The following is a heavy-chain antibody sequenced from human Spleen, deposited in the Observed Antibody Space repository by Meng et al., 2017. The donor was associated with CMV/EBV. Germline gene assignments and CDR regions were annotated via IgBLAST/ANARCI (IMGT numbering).Heavy chain of an antibody. CDR2: IYYSGST. Sequence: SETLSLTCTVSGGSISSYYWSWIRQPPGKGLEWIGYIYYSGSTNYNPSLKSRVTISVDTSKNQFSLKLSSVTAADTAVYYCARASLMGYAAERKYYYHYGMDVWGQGTTVTVSS. V-gene: IGHV4-59*12. D-gene: IGHD2-8*01. CDR3: ARASLMGYAAERKYYYHYGMDV. J-gene: IGHJ6*02. CDR1: GGSISSYY.